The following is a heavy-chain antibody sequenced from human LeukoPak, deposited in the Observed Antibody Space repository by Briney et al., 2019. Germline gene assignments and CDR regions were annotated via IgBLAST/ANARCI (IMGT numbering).Heavy chain of an antibody. CDR2: INHNGERT. V-gene: IGHV3-64D*09. CDR3: VKYRAAAWAFDI. J-gene: IGHJ3*02. CDR1: GFTFSTYL. D-gene: IGHD6-25*01. Sequence: PGGPLRLSCSASGFTFSTYLMYWVRQAPGKGLEFVANINHNGERTEYADSVKGRFNISRDNSKNTLYLQVSSLRPEDTAVYYCVKYRAAAWAFDIWGQGTVVTVSS.